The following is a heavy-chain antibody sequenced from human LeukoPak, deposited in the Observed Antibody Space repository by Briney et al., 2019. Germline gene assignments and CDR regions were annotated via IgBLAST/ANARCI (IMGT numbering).Heavy chain of an antibody. D-gene: IGHD6-13*01. CDR2: ISSSSSYI. J-gene: IGHJ4*02. V-gene: IGHV3-21*01. CDR3: ARDSIRQQLYYFDY. Sequence: PGGSLRLSCAASGFTFSDYSINWVRQAPGKGLEWVSAISSSSSYISYADSVKGRFTISRDNSKNTLYLQMDSLRADDTAVYFCARDSIRQQLYYFDYWGRGTLVTVSS. CDR1: GFTFSDYS.